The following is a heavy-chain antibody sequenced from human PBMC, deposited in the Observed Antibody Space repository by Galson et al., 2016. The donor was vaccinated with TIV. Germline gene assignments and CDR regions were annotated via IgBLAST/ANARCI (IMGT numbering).Heavy chain of an antibody. CDR3: AKYLGTYVWSTFDN. J-gene: IGHJ4*02. V-gene: IGHV3-23*01. CDR2: ISGTGEIT. Sequence: SLRLSCAASGFTFNNYAMTWVRQAPGKGLEWVSTISGTGEITVYADSVRGHFIISRDNSKNTLYLQMNNLRAEDTAVYYCAKYLGTYVWSTFDNWGQGTPVTVSS. CDR1: GFTFNNYA. D-gene: IGHD2-21*01.